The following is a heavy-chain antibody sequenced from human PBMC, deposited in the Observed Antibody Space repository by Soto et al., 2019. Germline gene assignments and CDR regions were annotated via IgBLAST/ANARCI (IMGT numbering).Heavy chain of an antibody. V-gene: IGHV4-59*01. CDR2: IYYSGST. D-gene: IGHD1-26*01. CDR1: GGSIFSYY. Sequence: QVQLQESGPGLVKPSETLSLTCTVSGGSIFSYYWSWIRQSPGKGLEWIGNIYYSGSTNYNPSLKSRVTISVDTSKNQFSLKMTSVTAADTAVYYCARVMVGDTPFDYWGHGTLVTVSS. J-gene: IGHJ4*01. CDR3: ARVMVGDTPFDY.